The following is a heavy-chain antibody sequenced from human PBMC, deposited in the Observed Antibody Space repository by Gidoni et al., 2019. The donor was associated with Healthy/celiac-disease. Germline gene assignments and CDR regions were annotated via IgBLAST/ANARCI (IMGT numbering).Heavy chain of an antibody. CDR3: ARGYYKKTDHYYYMDV. Sequence: EVQLVETGGGVVQSGVSLRLSCAAAGFTFSSYWMHWVRQAPGTGLVWVSRINSDGSSTSYADSVKGRFTISRDNAKNTLYLQMNSLRAEDTAVYYCARGYYKKTDHYYYMDVWGKGTTVTVSS. D-gene: IGHD3-10*01. CDR1: GFTFSSYW. CDR2: INSDGSST. J-gene: IGHJ6*03. V-gene: IGHV3-74*01.